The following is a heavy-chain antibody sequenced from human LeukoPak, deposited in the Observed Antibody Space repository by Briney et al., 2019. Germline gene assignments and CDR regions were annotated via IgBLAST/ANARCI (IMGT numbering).Heavy chain of an antibody. V-gene: IGHV3-23*01. CDR3: AKDQTAMVPNWFDP. CDR2: ISGSGGST. J-gene: IGHJ5*02. Sequence: GGSLRLSCAASGFTFGSYAMSWVRRAPGKGLEWVSAISGSGGSTYYADSVKGRFTISRDNSKNTLYLQMNSLRAEDTAVYYCAKDQTAMVPNWFDPWGQGTLVTVSS. CDR1: GFTFGSYA. D-gene: IGHD5-18*01.